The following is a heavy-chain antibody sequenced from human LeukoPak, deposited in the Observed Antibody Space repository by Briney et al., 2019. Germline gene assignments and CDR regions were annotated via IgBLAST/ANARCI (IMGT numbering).Heavy chain of an antibody. Sequence: SVKVSCKASGGTFSSYAISWVRQAPGQGLEWMGGIIPIFGTANYAQKFQGRVTITADKSTSTAYMELSSLRSEDTAVYYCARVGDYGDNPYYYYYYMDVWGKGTTVTVSS. CDR3: ARVGDYGDNPYYYYYYMDV. D-gene: IGHD4-17*01. CDR2: IIPIFGTA. CDR1: GGTFSSYA. V-gene: IGHV1-69*06. J-gene: IGHJ6*03.